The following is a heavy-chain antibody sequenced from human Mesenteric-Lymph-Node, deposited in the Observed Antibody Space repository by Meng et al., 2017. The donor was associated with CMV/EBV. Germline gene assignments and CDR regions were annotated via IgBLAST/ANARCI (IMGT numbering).Heavy chain of an antibody. CDR3: ARPYRSGYFNYDYGLDS. V-gene: IGHV5-51*01. Sequence: GESLKISCETSGYSFPTYWIGWVRHMPGKGLEWMGIIYPDDSDTRYSPSFQGQVTISADKSISTAYLQWSSLKASDTAMYYCARPYRSGYFNYDYGLDSWGQGTAVTVSS. CDR1: GYSFPTYW. CDR2: IYPDDSDT. J-gene: IGHJ6*02. D-gene: IGHD3-3*01.